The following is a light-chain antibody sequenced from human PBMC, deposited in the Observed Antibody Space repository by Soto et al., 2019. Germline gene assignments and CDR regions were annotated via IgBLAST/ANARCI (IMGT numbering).Light chain of an antibody. CDR3: QQYGSSPRT. V-gene: IGKV3-20*01. CDR1: QSVSSY. CDR2: GAS. Sequence: EIVLTQSPSTLSLSLGERATHSCMASQSVSSYLAWYQQKPGQTPRLLIYGASTRATGIPVRFSGSGSGTDFTLTISRLEPEDFAVYYCQQYGSSPRTFGQGTKVDI. J-gene: IGKJ1*01.